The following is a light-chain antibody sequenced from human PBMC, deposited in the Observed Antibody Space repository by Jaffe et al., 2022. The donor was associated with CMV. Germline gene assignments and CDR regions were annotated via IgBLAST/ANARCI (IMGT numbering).Light chain of an antibody. CDR1: TSDVGTYNY. J-gene: IGLJ2*01. Sequence: QSALTQPPSASGSPGQSVTISCTGTTSDVGTYNYVSWYQQHPGKAPKLIIYEVTKRPSGVPARFSGSKSGNTASLTVTGLQAEDEAEFFCSSYAGSNNVIFGGGTKLTVL. CDR2: EVT. V-gene: IGLV2-8*01. CDR3: SSYAGSNNVI.